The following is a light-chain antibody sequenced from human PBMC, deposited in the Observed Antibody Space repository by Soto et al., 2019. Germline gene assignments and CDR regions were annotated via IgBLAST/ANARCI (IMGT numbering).Light chain of an antibody. CDR1: SSTIGGNT. CDR2: NDD. Sequence: QSVLTQPPSASGTPGQRVTISCSGGSSTIGGNTVNWYQQLPGTAPKLLIYNDDERPSGVPDRFPGSKSGTSSSLAISGLQSDDEADYYCSSWDDSLNVVVFGGGTKLTVL. J-gene: IGLJ2*01. V-gene: IGLV1-44*01. CDR3: SSWDDSLNVVV.